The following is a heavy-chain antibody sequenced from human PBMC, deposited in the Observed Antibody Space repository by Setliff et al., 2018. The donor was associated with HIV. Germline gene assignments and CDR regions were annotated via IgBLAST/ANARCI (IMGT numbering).Heavy chain of an antibody. CDR2: INHSGSA. J-gene: IGHJ4*02. Sequence: PSETLSLTCAVYGGSFSGYYWSWVRQPPGKGLEWIGEINHSGSANYNPSLKSRVTISVDTSKNQFSLKLSSVTAAETAVYYCARSSGWRKSIDYWGQGTLVTVSS. CDR1: GGSFSGYY. V-gene: IGHV4-34*01. D-gene: IGHD6-19*01. CDR3: ARSSGWRKSIDY.